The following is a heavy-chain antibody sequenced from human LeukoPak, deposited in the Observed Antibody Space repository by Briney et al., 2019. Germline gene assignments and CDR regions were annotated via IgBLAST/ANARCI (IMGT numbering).Heavy chain of an antibody. Sequence: PSETLSLTCAVSGGSFTGHYWSWIRQPPGKALEWIGYVYSSGTTTYNPSLKSRVTISVDTSKNQFSLKLSSVTAADTAVYYCARLAYSPHWYFDLWGRGTLVTVSS. CDR2: VYSSGTT. V-gene: IGHV4-59*11. D-gene: IGHD2-21*01. CDR3: ARLAYSPHWYFDL. CDR1: GGSFTGHY. J-gene: IGHJ2*01.